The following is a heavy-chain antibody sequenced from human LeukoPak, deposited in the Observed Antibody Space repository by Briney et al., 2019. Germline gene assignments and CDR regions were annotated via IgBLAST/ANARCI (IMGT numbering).Heavy chain of an antibody. CDR1: GYSFTSYW. V-gene: IGHV5-51*01. J-gene: IGHJ3*02. Sequence: KVSCKASGYSFTSYWIGWVRQMPGKGLEWMGIIYPGDSDTRYSPSFQGQVTISADKSISTAYLQWSSLKASDTAMYYCARHSGGDLDAFDIWGQGTMVTVSS. D-gene: IGHD4-17*01. CDR2: IYPGDSDT. CDR3: ARHSGGDLDAFDI.